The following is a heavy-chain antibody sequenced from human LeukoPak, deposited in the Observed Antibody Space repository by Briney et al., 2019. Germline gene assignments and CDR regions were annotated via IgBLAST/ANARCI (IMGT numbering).Heavy chain of an antibody. D-gene: IGHD3-3*01. CDR2: ISGSGGST. Sequence: GGSLRLSCAASGFTFSSYVMSWVRQAPGKGLEWVSAISGSGGSTYYADSVKGRFTISRDNSKNTLYLQMNSLRAEDTAVYYCAKGAHYYDFWSGYFDYWGQGTLVTVSS. CDR3: AKGAHYYDFWSGYFDY. J-gene: IGHJ4*02. CDR1: GFTFSSYV. V-gene: IGHV3-23*01.